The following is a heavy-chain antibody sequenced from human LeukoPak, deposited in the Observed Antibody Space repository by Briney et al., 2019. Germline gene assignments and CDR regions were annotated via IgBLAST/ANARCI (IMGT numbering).Heavy chain of an antibody. D-gene: IGHD3-10*01. CDR1: GYTFTSYD. Sequence: ASVTVSCKASGYTFTSYDINWVRQAPGQGLEWMGWMNPNSGNTGYAQKFQGRVTMTRNTSISTAYMELSSLRSEDTAVYYCARQLWFGEASDWFDPWGQGTLVTVSS. CDR3: ARQLWFGEASDWFDP. J-gene: IGHJ5*02. CDR2: MNPNSGNT. V-gene: IGHV1-8*01.